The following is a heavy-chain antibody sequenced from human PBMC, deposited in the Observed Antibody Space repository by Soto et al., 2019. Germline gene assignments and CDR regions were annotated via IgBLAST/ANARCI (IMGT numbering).Heavy chain of an antibody. V-gene: IGHV1-3*01. D-gene: IGHD6-6*01. Sequence: VASVKVSCKASGYTFTSYAMHWVRQAPGQRLEWMGWINAGNGNTKYSQKFQGRVTITRDTSASTAYMELSSLRSEDTAVYYCARERRQLAYYWYFDLWGRGTLVTVSS. CDR3: ARERRQLAYYWYFDL. CDR2: INAGNGNT. J-gene: IGHJ2*01. CDR1: GYTFTSYA.